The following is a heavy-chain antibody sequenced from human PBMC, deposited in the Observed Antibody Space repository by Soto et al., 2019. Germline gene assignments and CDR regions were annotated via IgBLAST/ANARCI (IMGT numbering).Heavy chain of an antibody. D-gene: IGHD6-19*01. Sequence: EVQLVESGGGLVQPGGSLRLSCAASGFTFSSYDMHWVRQVIGKGLEWVSGIGSGGDTYYTGSVKGRFTISRENAKNSFYLQMTSLRAGDTAIYYCARAGAVAGTALDYWGQGTRVAVSS. V-gene: IGHV3-13*04. CDR3: ARAGAVAGTALDY. CDR1: GFTFSSYD. CDR2: IGSGGDT. J-gene: IGHJ4*02.